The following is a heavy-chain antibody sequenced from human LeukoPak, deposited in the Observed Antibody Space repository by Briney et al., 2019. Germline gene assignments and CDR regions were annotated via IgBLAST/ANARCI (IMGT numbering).Heavy chain of an antibody. CDR2: IYHSGST. D-gene: IGHD2-15*01. J-gene: IGHJ6*02. V-gene: IGHV4-30-2*01. Sequence: SQTLSLTCAVSGGSISSGGYSWSWIRQPPGKGLEWIGYIYHSGSTYYNPSLKSRVTISVDRSKNQFSLKLSSVTAADTAVYYCARGALSSGGSLRGYYYYYGMDVWGQGTTVTVSS. CDR3: ARGALSSGGSLRGYYYYYGMDV. CDR1: GGSISSGGYS.